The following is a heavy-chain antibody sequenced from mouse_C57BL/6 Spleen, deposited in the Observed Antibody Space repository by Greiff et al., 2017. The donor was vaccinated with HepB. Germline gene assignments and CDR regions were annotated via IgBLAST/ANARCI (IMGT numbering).Heavy chain of an antibody. J-gene: IGHJ2*01. CDR3: ARGLGDFDY. CDR1: GYAFTNYL. Sequence: VQLVESGAELVRPGTSVKVSCKASGYAFTNYLIEWVKQRPGQGLEWIGVINPGSSGTNYNEKFKGKATLTADKSSSTAYMQLSSLTSEDSAVYFCARGLGDFDYWGQGTTLTVSS. V-gene: IGHV1-54*01. D-gene: IGHD2-2*01. CDR2: INPGSSGT.